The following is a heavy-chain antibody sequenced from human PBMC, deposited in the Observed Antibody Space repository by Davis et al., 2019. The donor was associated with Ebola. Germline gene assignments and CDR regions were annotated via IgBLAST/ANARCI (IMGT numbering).Heavy chain of an antibody. J-gene: IGHJ3*02. V-gene: IGHV1-2*04. CDR3: ARGAAAAYDAFDI. CDR1: GYTFTGYY. Sequence: ASVTVSCKASGYTFTGYYMHWVRQAPGQGLEWMGWINPNSGGTTYARKFQGWVTMTRDTSISTAYMELSRLRSDDTAVYYCARGAAAAYDAFDIWGQGTMVTVSS. CDR2: INPNSGGT. D-gene: IGHD6-13*01.